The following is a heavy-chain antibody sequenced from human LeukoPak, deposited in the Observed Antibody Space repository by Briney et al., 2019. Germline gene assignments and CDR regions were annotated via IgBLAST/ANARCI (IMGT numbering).Heavy chain of an antibody. Sequence: SETLSLTCAVYGGSFSGYYLSWIRQPPGKGLEWIGEINHSGSTNYNPSLKSRVTMSVDTSKNQFSLKLSSVTAADTAVYYCARDLVRGSYKKKDAFDIWGQGTMVTVSS. CDR1: GGSFSGYY. J-gene: IGHJ3*02. CDR2: INHSGST. CDR3: ARDLVRGSYKKKDAFDI. D-gene: IGHD1-26*01. V-gene: IGHV4-34*01.